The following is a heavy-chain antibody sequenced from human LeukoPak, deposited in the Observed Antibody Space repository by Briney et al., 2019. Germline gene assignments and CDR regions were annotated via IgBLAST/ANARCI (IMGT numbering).Heavy chain of an antibody. J-gene: IGHJ4*02. CDR2: IKDGGSGM. Sequence: SGGSLRLSCAASGFTFSSHWMSWVRQAPGKGLEWVAYIKDGGSGMFYLHSVKGRFTISRDNAKNSLYLQLNSLRTEDTAVYYCARVPGHSYGWYDYWGQGTLVTVSS. V-gene: IGHV3-7*05. CDR1: GFTFSSHW. D-gene: IGHD6-19*01. CDR3: ARVPGHSYGWYDY.